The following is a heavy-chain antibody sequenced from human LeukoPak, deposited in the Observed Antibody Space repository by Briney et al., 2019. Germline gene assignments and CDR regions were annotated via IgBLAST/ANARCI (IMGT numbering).Heavy chain of an antibody. CDR1: GFTFSSYW. CDR3: ASGEDYDSSGYRYFDY. D-gene: IGHD3-22*01. J-gene: IGHJ4*02. Sequence: GGSLRLSCAASGFTFSSYWMTWVRQAPGKGREGWANKKEDGSEKYYVDSVKGRFTISRDNAKNSLYLQMNSLRAEDTAVYYCASGEDYDSSGYRYFDYWGQGTLVTVSS. V-gene: IGHV3-7*01. CDR2: KKEDGSEK.